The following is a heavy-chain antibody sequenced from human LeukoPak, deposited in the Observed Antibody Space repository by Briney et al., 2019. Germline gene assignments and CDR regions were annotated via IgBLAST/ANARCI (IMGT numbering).Heavy chain of an antibody. Sequence: GGSLRLSCAASGFTFSSHAMSWVRQSPEKGLEWVSAISDSGGSTYCADSVKGRFTISRDNSKNTLYLQMNSLRAEDTAVYYCAKEDYYDSSGYYPLGYWGQGTLVTVSS. CDR3: AKEDYYDSSGYYPLGY. J-gene: IGHJ4*02. V-gene: IGHV3-23*01. CDR2: ISDSGGST. CDR1: GFTFSSHA. D-gene: IGHD3-22*01.